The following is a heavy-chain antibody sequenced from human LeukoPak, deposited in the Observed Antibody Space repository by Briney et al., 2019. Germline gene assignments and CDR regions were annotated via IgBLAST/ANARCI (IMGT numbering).Heavy chain of an antibody. V-gene: IGHV1-46*01. CDR1: GYTFTSYY. CDR2: INPSGGST. D-gene: IGHD4-17*01. J-gene: IGHJ4*02. CDR3: ARELDYGDHEYYFDY. Sequence: GASVKVSCKASGYTFTSYYMHWVRQAPGQGLEWMGIINPSGGSTSYAQKFQGRVTMTTDTSTSTAYMELRSLRSDDTAVYYCARELDYGDHEYYFDYWGQGTLVTVSS.